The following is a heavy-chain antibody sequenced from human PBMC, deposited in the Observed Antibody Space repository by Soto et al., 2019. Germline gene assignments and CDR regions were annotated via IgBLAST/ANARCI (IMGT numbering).Heavy chain of an antibody. CDR1: GGTLSSYA. CDR2: IIPIFGTA. J-gene: IGHJ6*02. CDR3: ARDLADIVVVVAATPNYYYYGMDV. Sequence: ASVKVSCKASGGTLSSYAISWVRQAPGQGLEWMGGIIPIFGTANYAQKFQGRVTITADESTSTAYMELSSLRSEDTAVYYCARDLADIVVVVAATPNYYYYGMDVWGQGTTVTVSS. V-gene: IGHV1-69*13. D-gene: IGHD2-15*01.